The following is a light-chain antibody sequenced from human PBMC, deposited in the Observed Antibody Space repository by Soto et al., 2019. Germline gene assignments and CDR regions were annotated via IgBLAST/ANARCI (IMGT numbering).Light chain of an antibody. CDR1: QGISTF. CDR2: AAS. Sequence: DIQMTQSPSSLSASVGDRVTITCRASQGISTFLAWHQQKPGKVPKLLIYAASTLQSGDPSRFSGSGSGTDFTLTITSLQPEDVATYYCQKYNSAPWTFGQGNKVEIK. V-gene: IGKV1-27*01. J-gene: IGKJ1*01. CDR3: QKYNSAPWT.